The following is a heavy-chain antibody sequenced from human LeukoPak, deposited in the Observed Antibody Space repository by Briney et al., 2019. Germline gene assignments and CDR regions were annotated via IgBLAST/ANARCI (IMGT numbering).Heavy chain of an antibody. V-gene: IGHV4-61*02. J-gene: IGHJ4*02. Sequence: SQTLSLTCTVSGGSISSGGYYWSWIRQPAGKGLEWIGRIYTSGSTNYNPSLKSRVTMSVDTSKNQFSLKLSSVTAADTAVYYCAREYIAAAGTHFDYWGQGTLVTVSS. D-gene: IGHD6-13*01. CDR2: IYTSGST. CDR1: GGSISSGGYY. CDR3: AREYIAAAGTHFDY.